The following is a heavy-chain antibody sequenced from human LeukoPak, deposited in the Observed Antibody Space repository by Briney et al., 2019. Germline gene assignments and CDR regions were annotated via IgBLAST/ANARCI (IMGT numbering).Heavy chain of an antibody. CDR2: IWYDGSKK. Sequence: GGSLRLSCSASIFSFSSYAMHWVRQAPGKGLHWVAFIWYDGSKKYYGDSVKGRFTISRDNSKNTLYLQMNSLRPEDTAVYYCAKAVGGGPTRFDSWGQGTLVVVSS. V-gene: IGHV3-30*02. CDR1: IFSFSSYA. D-gene: IGHD1-26*01. J-gene: IGHJ4*02. CDR3: AKAVGGGPTRFDS.